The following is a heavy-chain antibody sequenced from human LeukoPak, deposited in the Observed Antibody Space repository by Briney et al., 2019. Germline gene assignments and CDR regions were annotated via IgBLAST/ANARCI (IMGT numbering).Heavy chain of an antibody. CDR3: ARGQLVGSSWYRRTVVWFDP. J-gene: IGHJ5*02. CDR1: GGSLSGYY. D-gene: IGHD6-13*01. V-gene: IGHV4-34*01. CDR2: INHSGST. Sequence: SETLSLTCAVYGGSLSGYYWSWIRQPPGKGLEWIGEINHSGSTNYNPSLKSRVTISVDTSKNQFSLKLSSETAADTAVYYCARGQLVGSSWYRRTVVWFDPWGQGTLVTVSS.